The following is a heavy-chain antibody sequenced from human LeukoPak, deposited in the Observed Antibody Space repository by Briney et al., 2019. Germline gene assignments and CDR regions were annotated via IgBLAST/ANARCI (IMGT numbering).Heavy chain of an antibody. D-gene: IGHD2-21*02. CDR1: GYSFTSYW. CDR3: ARTVKFCGGDCPAFDY. V-gene: IGHV5-51*01. Sequence: GESLKISCKGSGYSFTSYWIGWVRRMPGKGLEWMGIIYPGDSDTRYSPSFQGQVTISADKSISTAYLQWSSLKASDTAMYYCARTVKFCGGDCPAFDYWGQGTLVTAAS. CDR2: IYPGDSDT. J-gene: IGHJ4*02.